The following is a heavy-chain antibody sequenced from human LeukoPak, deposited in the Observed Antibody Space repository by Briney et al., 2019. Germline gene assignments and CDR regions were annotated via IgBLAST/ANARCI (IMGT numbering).Heavy chain of an antibody. Sequence: PSETLSLTCAVYGGSFSGYYWSWIRQPPGKGLEWIGDINHSGSTNYNPSLKSRVTISVDTSKNQFSLNLISVTAADTAVYYCARHDFWTGYYAYWGQGTLVTVSS. V-gene: IGHV4-34*01. J-gene: IGHJ4*02. CDR3: ARHDFWTGYYAY. CDR1: GGSFSGYY. D-gene: IGHD3/OR15-3a*01. CDR2: INHSGST.